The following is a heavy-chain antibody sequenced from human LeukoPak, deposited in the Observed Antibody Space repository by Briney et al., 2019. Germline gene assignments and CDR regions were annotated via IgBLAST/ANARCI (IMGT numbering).Heavy chain of an antibody. CDR2: ISGSGGST. Sequence: GGSLRLSCAASGFTFSSYAMSWVRQAPGKGLEWVSAISGSGGSTYYADSVKGRFTISRDNSKNTLYLQMNSLRAEDTAVYYCAKSGIEYSSSSSAFDIWGQGTMVTVSS. V-gene: IGHV3-23*01. D-gene: IGHD6-6*01. CDR3: AKSGIEYSSSSSAFDI. CDR1: GFTFSSYA. J-gene: IGHJ3*02.